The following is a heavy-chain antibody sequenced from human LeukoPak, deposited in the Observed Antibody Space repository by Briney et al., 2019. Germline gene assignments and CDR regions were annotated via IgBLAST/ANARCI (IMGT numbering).Heavy chain of an antibody. CDR1: GGSINSYD. D-gene: IGHD3-10*01. CDR3: ARGPRGYYYGMDV. V-gene: IGHV4-4*07. J-gene: IGHJ6*02. CDR2: IFSGGST. Sequence: PSETLSLTCTVSGGSINSYDWSWIRQPAGKRLEWVGRIFSGGSTNYNPSLKSRVTMSVDTSKNQFSLKLSSVTGADTAVYFCARGPRGYYYGMDVWGQGTTVTVSS.